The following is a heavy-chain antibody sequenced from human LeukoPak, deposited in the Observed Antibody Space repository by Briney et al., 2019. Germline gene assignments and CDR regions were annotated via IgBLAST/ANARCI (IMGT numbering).Heavy chain of an antibody. CDR3: AKDRGGSSWSPRLSYFDY. Sequence: GSLRLSCAASGFTFSSYAMSWVRQAPGKGLEWVSAISGSGGSTYYADSVKGRFTISRDNSKNTLYLQMNSLRAEDTAVYYCAKDRGGSSWSPRLSYFDYWGQGTLVTVSS. CDR1: GFTFSSYA. D-gene: IGHD6-13*01. CDR2: ISGSGGST. V-gene: IGHV3-23*01. J-gene: IGHJ4*02.